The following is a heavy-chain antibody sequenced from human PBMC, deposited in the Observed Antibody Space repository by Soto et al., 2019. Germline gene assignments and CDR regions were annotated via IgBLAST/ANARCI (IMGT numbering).Heavy chain of an antibody. Sequence: PGGSLRLSSAAAGFTFSEIWMSWVRQAPGKGLEWVANIKEDGSEKYYVDSVKGRFTISRDNAKNSLYLHMDSLRAEDTAVYYCTRVPSIPDARVPDYWGQGTLVTVSS. CDR1: GFTFSEIW. CDR2: IKEDGSEK. CDR3: TRVPSIPDARVPDY. J-gene: IGHJ4*02. V-gene: IGHV3-7*01. D-gene: IGHD2-2*01.